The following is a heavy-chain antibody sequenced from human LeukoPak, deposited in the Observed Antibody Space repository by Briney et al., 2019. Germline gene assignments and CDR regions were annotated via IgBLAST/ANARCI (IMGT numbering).Heavy chain of an antibody. D-gene: IGHD2-21*02. J-gene: IGHJ4*02. CDR1: GGTFSSYA. CDR3: ARQTLDCGGDCYTYYFDY. V-gene: IGHV1-69*05. CDR2: IIPIFGTA. Sequence: SVKVSCKASGGTFSSYAISWVRQAPGQGLEWMGGIIPIFGTANYAQKFQGRVTITTDEPTSTAYMELSSLRSEDTAVYYCARQTLDCGGDCYTYYFDYWGQGTLVTVSS.